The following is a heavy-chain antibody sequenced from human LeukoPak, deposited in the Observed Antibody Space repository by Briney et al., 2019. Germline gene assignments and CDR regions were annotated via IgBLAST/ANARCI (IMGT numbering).Heavy chain of an antibody. CDR2: DSAYNVNT. Sequence: ATVTVSCKASGYSITSYGISWVRRAPGRGVEGLGWDSAYNVNTNYDQKLQGRVTITTDTSTSTAYMELRALRSDDTAVYYCARDLGRDSSGYVLDYWGQGTLVTVSS. J-gene: IGHJ4*02. CDR1: GYSITSYG. D-gene: IGHD3-22*01. CDR3: ARDLGRDSSGYVLDY. V-gene: IGHV1-18*01.